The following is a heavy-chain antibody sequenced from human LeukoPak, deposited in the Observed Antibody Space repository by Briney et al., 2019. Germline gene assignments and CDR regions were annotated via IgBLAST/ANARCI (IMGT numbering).Heavy chain of an antibody. CDR2: IYYSGST. V-gene: IGHV4-59*08. Sequence: SETLSLTCTVPGGSINDYYWGWIRQAPGKGLEWIGHIYYSGSTKYNPSLKSRVTISVDTSKNQFSLKLNSVTAADTAVYYCARRRAEGGSNGHYNWFDPWGQGTLVTVSS. D-gene: IGHD6-13*01. J-gene: IGHJ5*02. CDR1: GGSINDYY. CDR3: ARRRAEGGSNGHYNWFDP.